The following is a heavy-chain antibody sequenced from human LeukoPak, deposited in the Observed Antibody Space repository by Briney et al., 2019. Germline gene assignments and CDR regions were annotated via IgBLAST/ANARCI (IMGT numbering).Heavy chain of an antibody. CDR1: GFTFSSYA. CDR2: ISYDGSNK. J-gene: IGHJ6*03. Sequence: GRSLRLSCAASGFTFSSYAMHWVRQAPGKGLEWVAVISYDGSNKYYADSVKGRFTISRDNSKNTLYLQMNSLRAEDTAVYYCAKSGIAARFSGRYSYNYMDVWGKGTTVTVSS. CDR3: AKSGIAARFSGRYSYNYMDV. D-gene: IGHD6-6*01. V-gene: IGHV3-30*04.